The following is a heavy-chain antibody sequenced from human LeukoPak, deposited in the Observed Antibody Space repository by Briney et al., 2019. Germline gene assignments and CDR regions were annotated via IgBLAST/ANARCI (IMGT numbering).Heavy chain of an antibody. CDR3: AKAYFGEDSSSWYWFDP. V-gene: IGHV3-11*01. CDR2: ITVSGEPS. Sequence: PGGSLRLSCEASGFTFSDHYMSWLRQAPGKGLEWLSHITVSGEPSYNAGSVKGRFTISRDNAKNSLYLQMNSLRAEDTALYYCAKAYFGEDSSSWYWFDPWGQGTLVTVSS. D-gene: IGHD6-13*01. CDR1: GFTFSDHY. J-gene: IGHJ5*02.